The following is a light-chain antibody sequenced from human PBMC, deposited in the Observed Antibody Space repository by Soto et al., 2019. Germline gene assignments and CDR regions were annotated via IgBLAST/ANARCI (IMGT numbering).Light chain of an antibody. CDR1: SSDVGAYNF. Sequence: QSALTQPASVSGSPGQSITISCTGTSSDVGAYNFVSWYQHHPDKAPKLMISEVSNRPSGVSARFSGSKSGNTASLTISGLQAEDEADYYCASLTTTSFVFGTGTKVTVL. CDR3: ASLTTTSFV. V-gene: IGLV2-14*01. CDR2: EVS. J-gene: IGLJ1*01.